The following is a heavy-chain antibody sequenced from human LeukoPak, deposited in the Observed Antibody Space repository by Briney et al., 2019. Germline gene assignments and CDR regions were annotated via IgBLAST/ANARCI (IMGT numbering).Heavy chain of an antibody. CDR2: IYTSGST. V-gene: IGHV4-4*07. D-gene: IGHD6-19*01. Sequence: SETLSLTCTVSGGSFSSYYWSWIRQPAGKGLEWIGRIYTSGSTNYNPSLKSRVTISVVTSKDQFSLKLSSVTAADTAVYYCARHERSGWYAEPPIAFDYWGQGTLVTVSS. CDR1: GGSFSSYY. CDR3: ARHERSGWYAEPPIAFDY. J-gene: IGHJ4*02.